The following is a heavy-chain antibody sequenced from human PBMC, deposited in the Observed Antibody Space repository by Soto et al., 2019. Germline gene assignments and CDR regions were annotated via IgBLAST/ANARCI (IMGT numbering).Heavy chain of an antibody. CDR1: GFTFSRFA. J-gene: IGHJ4*02. Sequence: EVQLLESGGGLVQPGGSLRLSCAASGFTFSRFAMSWVRQAPGKGLEWISAISGSGDNTYYADSVKGRFAISRDNSGNTLYLQMNSLRADDTALYYCANDYGLGGGSCFPYWGQGTLVTVSA. CDR3: ANDYGLGGGSCFPY. CDR2: ISGSGDNT. D-gene: IGHD2-15*01. V-gene: IGHV3-23*01.